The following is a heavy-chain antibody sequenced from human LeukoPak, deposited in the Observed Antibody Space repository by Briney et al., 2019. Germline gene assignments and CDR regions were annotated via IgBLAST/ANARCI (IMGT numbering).Heavy chain of an antibody. CDR2: INGNGDST. V-gene: IGHV3-43*02. J-gene: IGHJ4*02. Sequence: GGSLRLSCAVSGLTFDDYAMHWVRQAPGKGLEWVSLINGNGDSTYYADSVKGRFTIPRDNSKNSLYLQLNSLRTEDTALYYCANRPRGLATTVDYWGQGTLVTVSS. CDR1: GLTFDDYA. CDR3: ANRPRGLATTVDY. D-gene: IGHD5-24*01.